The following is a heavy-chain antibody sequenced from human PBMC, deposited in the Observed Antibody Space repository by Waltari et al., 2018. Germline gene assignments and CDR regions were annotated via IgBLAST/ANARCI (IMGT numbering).Heavy chain of an antibody. CDR2: VNNGGDDT. J-gene: IGHJ4*02. CDR1: GFTFSGCA. V-gene: IGHV3-23*01. Sequence: EVQVLESGGGLVQPGGSLRLSCAASGFTFSGCAMSWVRQAPGKGLEWVSTVNNGGDDTYYADSVRGRFTISRDNSKNTLYLQVNSLRAEDTAIYYCAKLAGISAWYFDYWGQGTLVTVSS. D-gene: IGHD1-1*01. CDR3: AKLAGISAWYFDY.